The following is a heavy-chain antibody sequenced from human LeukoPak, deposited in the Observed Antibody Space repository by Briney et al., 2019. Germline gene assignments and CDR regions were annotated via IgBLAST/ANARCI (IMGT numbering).Heavy chain of an antibody. CDR1: GFSFNTFA. V-gene: IGHV3-30*18. CDR2: ISNDGNNQ. CDR3: AKDISRYTSNDAFDI. J-gene: IGHJ3*02. Sequence: GGSLRLSCVASGFSFNTFAMDWVRQAPGKGLEWVAGISNDGNNQYYVDSVKGRFTISRDNSKNTLYLRLNSLRAEDTAVYYCAKDISRYTSNDAFDIWGQGTMVTVSS. D-gene: IGHD1-14*01.